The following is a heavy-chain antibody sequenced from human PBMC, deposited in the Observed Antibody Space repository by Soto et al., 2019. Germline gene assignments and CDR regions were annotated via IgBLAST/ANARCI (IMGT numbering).Heavy chain of an antibody. CDR2: INPNSGGT. CDR3: VRGPRIAVSPDYYYYMDV. J-gene: IGHJ6*03. V-gene: IGHV1-2*04. Sequence: ASVKVSCKASGYTFTGYYMHWVRQAPGQGLEWMGWINPNSGGTNYAQKFQGWVTMTRDTSISTAYMELSRLRSDDTAVYYCVRGPRIAVSPDYYYYMDVWGKGTTVTVSS. CDR1: GYTFTGYY. D-gene: IGHD4-17*01.